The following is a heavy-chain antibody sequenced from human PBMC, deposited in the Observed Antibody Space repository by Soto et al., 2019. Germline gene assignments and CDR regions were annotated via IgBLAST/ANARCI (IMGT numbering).Heavy chain of an antibody. CDR3: ARSSSGLSPYYYYGMDV. CDR1: GYSFTSYC. V-gene: IGHV5-51*01. Sequence: PGASLKISCKGSGYSFTSYCIGWVRQMPGKGLEWMGIIYPGDSDTRYSPSFQGQVTISADKSISTAYLQWSSLKASDTAMYYCARSSSGLSPYYYYGMDVWGQGTTVTVS. D-gene: IGHD3-22*01. J-gene: IGHJ6*02. CDR2: IYPGDSDT.